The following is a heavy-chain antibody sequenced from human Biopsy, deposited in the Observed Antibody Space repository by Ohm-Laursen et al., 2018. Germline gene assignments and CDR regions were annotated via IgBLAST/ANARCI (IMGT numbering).Heavy chain of an antibody. CDR2: ISPSGATT. CDR1: GNTFATYH. J-gene: IGHJ6*04. D-gene: IGHD5-24*01. Sequence: ASVKASCKASGNTFATYHIHWVRQAPGQGLEWIGAISPSGATTSFSQKFQGRITMTRDTSTGTVYMDLNSLGSEDTSVYYCARAGVGSDGTDSYYYGMDVWGTGTTVTVSS. V-gene: IGHV1-46*01. CDR3: ARAGVGSDGTDSYYYGMDV.